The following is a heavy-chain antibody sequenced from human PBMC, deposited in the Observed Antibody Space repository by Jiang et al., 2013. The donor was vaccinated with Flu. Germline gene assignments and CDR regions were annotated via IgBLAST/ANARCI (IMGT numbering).Heavy chain of an antibody. J-gene: IGHJ5*02. V-gene: IGHV4-39*07. CDR3: ARHPTYCSSTNYCPLWFDP. D-gene: IGHD2-2*01. CDR1: GGSISSSSYY. CDR2: IYYSGST. Sequence: PGLVKPSETLSLTCTVSGGSISSSSYYWGWIRQPPGKGLEWIGGIYYSGSTYYNPSLKSRVTISVDTSKNQFSLKLSSVTAADTTFYYCARHPTYCSSTNYCPLWFDPWGQGTLVTVSS.